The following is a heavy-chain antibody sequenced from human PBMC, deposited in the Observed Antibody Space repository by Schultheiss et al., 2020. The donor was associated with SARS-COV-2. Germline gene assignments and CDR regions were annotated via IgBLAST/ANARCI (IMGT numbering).Heavy chain of an antibody. J-gene: IGHJ4*02. CDR3: ARCQYTAMVHD. CDR1: GGSISSYY. Sequence: SQTLSLTCTVSGGSISSYYWSWIRQPPGKGLEWIGYIYYSGSTNYNPSLKSRVTMSVDTSKNQFSLKLSSVTAADTAVYYCARCQYTAMVHDWGQGTLVTVSS. V-gene: IGHV4-59*08. CDR2: IYYSGST. D-gene: IGHD5-18*01.